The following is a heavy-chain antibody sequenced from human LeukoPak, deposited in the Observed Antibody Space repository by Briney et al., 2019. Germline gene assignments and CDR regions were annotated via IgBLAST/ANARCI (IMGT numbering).Heavy chain of an antibody. D-gene: IGHD2/OR15-2a*01. CDR2: IYYSGST. J-gene: IGHJ4*02. CDR3: AREDENTFDY. V-gene: IGHV4-59*12. Sequence: SETLSLTCTVSGGSISSYYWSWVRQPPGKGLEWIGYIYYSGSTNYNPSLTSRVTISVDTSKNQFSLKLSSVTAADTAVYYCAREDENTFDYWGQGTLVTVSS. CDR1: GGSISSYY.